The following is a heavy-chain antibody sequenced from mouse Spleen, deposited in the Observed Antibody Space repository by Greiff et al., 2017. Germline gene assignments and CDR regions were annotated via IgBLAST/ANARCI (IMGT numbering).Heavy chain of an antibody. D-gene: IGHD2-12*01. CDR2: IYPGGGYT. V-gene: IGHV1-63*01. J-gene: IGHJ4*01. Sequence: QVQLKESGAELVRPGTSVKMSCKASGYTFTNYWIGWAKQRPGHGLEWIGDIYPGGGYTNYNEKFKGKATLTADKSSSTAYMQFSSLTSEDSAVYYCARDSYYSYDDAMDYWGQGTSVTVSS. CDR3: ARDSYYSYDDAMDY. CDR1: GYTFTNYW.